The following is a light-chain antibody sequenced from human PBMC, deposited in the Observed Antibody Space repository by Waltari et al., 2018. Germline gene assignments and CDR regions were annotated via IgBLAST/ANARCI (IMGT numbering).Light chain of an antibody. CDR2: KIS. CDR1: QSLVYSDGNTY. Sequence: DVVMTKSPLSMPVTLGQPASIACRSSQSLVYSDGNTYLNWFHQRPGQSPRRLIYKISIRDSGVPDRFSGSGSGTDFTLKISRVEAEDVGVYYCMQGAHWPYTFGQGTNLEIK. CDR3: MQGAHWPYT. J-gene: IGKJ2*01. V-gene: IGKV2-30*01.